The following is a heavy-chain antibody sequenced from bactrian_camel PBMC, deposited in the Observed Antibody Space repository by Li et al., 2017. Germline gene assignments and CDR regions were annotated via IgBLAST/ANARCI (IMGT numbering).Heavy chain of an antibody. CDR1: GFTFSAYA. V-gene: IGHV3S40*01. D-gene: IGHD6*01. J-gene: IGHJ4*01. CDR2: INSAGGST. CDR3: AAGPWYTDEYKY. Sequence: VQLVESGGGLVQPGGSLRLSCAASGFTFSAYAMSWVRQAPGKELEWVSTINSAGGSTYSADSVKGRFAISRDNAKNTVYLQMISLESEDTALYYCAAGPWYTDEYKYWGQGTQVTVS.